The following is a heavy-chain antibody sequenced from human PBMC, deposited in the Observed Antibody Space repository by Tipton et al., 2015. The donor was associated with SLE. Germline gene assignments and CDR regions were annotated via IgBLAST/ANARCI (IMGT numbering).Heavy chain of an antibody. V-gene: IGHV4-39*01. CDR2: IYYSGST. D-gene: IGHD2-2*01. Sequence: TLSLTCTVSGGSIINYYWSWIRQPPGKGLEWIGSIYYSGSTYYNPSLKSRVTISVDTSKNQFSLKLSSVTAADTAVYYCARLWGPAAMQNAFDIWGQGTMVTVSS. CDR3: ARLWGPAAMQNAFDI. CDR1: GGSIINYY. J-gene: IGHJ3*02.